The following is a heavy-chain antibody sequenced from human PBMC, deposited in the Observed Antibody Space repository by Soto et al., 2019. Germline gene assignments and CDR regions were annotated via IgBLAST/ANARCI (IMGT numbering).Heavy chain of an antibody. Sequence: PGGSLRLSCAASGFTFSSYSMNWVRQAPGKGLEWVSSISSSSSYIYYADSVKGRFTISRDSAKNSLYLQMNSLRAEDTAVYYCARDDHSNYYYGMDVWGQGTTVTVSS. CDR1: GFTFSSYS. CDR2: ISSSSSYI. CDR3: ARDDHSNYYYGMDV. J-gene: IGHJ6*02. V-gene: IGHV3-21*01. D-gene: IGHD4-4*01.